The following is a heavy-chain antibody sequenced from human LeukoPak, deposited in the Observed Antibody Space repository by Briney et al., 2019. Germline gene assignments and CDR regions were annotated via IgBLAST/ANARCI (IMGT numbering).Heavy chain of an antibody. CDR2: INPNSGDT. V-gene: IGHV1-2*02. CDR1: GYTFTGYY. Sequence: ASVKVSCEASGYTFTGYYMNWVRQAPGQGLEWMGWINPNSGDTNYAQKFRGRVTMTRDTSISTAYMELSRLRSDDTAVYYCASARDGYNSRSPLDYWGQGTLVTVSS. D-gene: IGHD5-24*01. CDR3: ASARDGYNSRSPLDY. J-gene: IGHJ4*02.